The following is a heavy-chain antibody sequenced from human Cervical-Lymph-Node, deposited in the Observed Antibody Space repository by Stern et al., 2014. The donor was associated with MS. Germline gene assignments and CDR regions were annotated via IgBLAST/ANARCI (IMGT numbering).Heavy chain of an antibody. D-gene: IGHD2-2*01. V-gene: IGHV1-2*02. CDR3: ARTPYQLLDWYFDL. CDR1: GYTFTGYY. J-gene: IGHJ2*01. CDR2: INPNSGGT. Sequence: QVQLQSGAEVKKPGASVKVSCKASGYTFTGYYIHWVRQAPGQGLEWMGWINPNSGGTNYAQKFQGRVTMTRDTSISTAYMELSRLRSDDTAVYYCARTPYQLLDWYFDLWGRGTLVTVSS.